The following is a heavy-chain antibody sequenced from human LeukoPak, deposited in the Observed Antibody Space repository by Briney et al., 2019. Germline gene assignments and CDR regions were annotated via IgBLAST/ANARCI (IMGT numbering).Heavy chain of an antibody. J-gene: IGHJ4*02. CDR2: IRYDGSNK. CDR3: AKTSIAAAGTLLY. Sequence: GGTLRLSCAASGFTFSNYGMSWVRQAPGKGLEWVAFIRYDGSNKYYADSVKGRFTISRDNSKNTLYLQMNSLRAEDTAVYYCAKTSIAAAGTLLYWGQGTLVTVSS. V-gene: IGHV3-30*02. D-gene: IGHD6-13*01. CDR1: GFTFSNYG.